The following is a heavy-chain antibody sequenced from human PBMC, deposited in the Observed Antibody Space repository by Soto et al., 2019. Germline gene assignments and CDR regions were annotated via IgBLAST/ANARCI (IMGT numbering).Heavy chain of an antibody. V-gene: IGHV4-39*01. Sequence: SETLSLTCTVSGGSISSSSYYWGWIRQPPGKGLEWIGSIYYSGSTYYNPSLKSRVTISVDTSKNQFSLKLSSVTAADTAVYYCASPGGWLRGVDYWGQGTLVTVSS. CDR1: GGSISSSSYY. J-gene: IGHJ4*02. CDR2: IYYSGST. D-gene: IGHD5-12*01. CDR3: ASPGGWLRGVDY.